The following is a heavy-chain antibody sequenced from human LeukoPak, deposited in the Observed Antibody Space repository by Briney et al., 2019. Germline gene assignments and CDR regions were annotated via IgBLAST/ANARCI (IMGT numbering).Heavy chain of an antibody. V-gene: IGHV6-1*01. D-gene: IGHD6-19*01. CDR2: TYYSSDWYY. CDR3: AGEREVAGYIDF. J-gene: IGHJ4*02. CDR1: GGSVSSNCAG. Sequence: SQTLSLTCAISGGSVSSNCAGWHWIKQSPSRGLEWLGRTYYSSDWYYDYAVNVKGRITINSYKSKYQFSLQLISVAHEDADVYYCAGEREVAGYIDFWGRGTLVTVSS.